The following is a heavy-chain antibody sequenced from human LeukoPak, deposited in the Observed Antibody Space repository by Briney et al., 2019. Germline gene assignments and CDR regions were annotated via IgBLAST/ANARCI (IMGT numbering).Heavy chain of an antibody. CDR2: IYYSGST. CDR3: ASIGIRSSWYPHFDL. V-gene: IGHV4-59*12. CDR1: GGSISSYY. D-gene: IGHD6-13*01. Sequence: SETLSLTCTVSGGSISSYYWSWIRQPPGKGLEWIGYIYYSGSTNYNPSLKSRVTISVDTSKDQFSLKLSSVTAADTAVYYCASIGIRSSWYPHFDLGGRGPLVTVSS. J-gene: IGHJ2*01.